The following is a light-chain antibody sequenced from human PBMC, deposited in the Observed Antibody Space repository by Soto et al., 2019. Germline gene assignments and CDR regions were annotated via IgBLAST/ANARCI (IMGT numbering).Light chain of an antibody. V-gene: IGKV3-15*01. CDR2: AAS. CDR3: QQYNNWPPWT. CDR1: QSVSDR. J-gene: IGKJ1*01. Sequence: EIVMTQSPDTLSVSPGERATLXXXXSQSVSDRVVWYQQKSGQAPSLLIYAASTRAAGVPARFSGSGSGTEFTLTISSLQSEDFAVYYCQQYNNWPPWTFGQGTKVDIK.